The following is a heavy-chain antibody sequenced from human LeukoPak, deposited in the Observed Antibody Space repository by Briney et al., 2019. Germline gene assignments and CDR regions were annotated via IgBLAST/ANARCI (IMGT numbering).Heavy chain of an antibody. D-gene: IGHD1-26*01. Sequence: GASVKVSCKASGYTFTGYYMHWVRQAPGQGLEWMGWINPNSGGTSYAQKFQGRVTMTRDTPISTAYMELSRLRSDDTAVYYCARSEIIVGATGDAFDIWGQGTMVTVSS. V-gene: IGHV1-2*02. CDR1: GYTFTGYY. J-gene: IGHJ3*02. CDR3: ARSEIIVGATGDAFDI. CDR2: INPNSGGT.